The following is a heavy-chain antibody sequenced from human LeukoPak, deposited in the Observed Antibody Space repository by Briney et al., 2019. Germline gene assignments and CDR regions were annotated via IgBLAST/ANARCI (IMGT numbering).Heavy chain of an antibody. Sequence: SETLSLTCTVSGGSISSSSYYWGWIRQPPGKGLEWIGSIYYSGSTYYNPSLKSRVTISVDTSKNQFSLKLSSVTAADTAVYYCARDIPRYAHYYYGMDVWGQGTTVTVSS. CDR2: IYYSGST. CDR3: ARDIPRYAHYYYGMDV. V-gene: IGHV4-39*07. J-gene: IGHJ6*02. D-gene: IGHD2-2*01. CDR1: GGSISSSSYY.